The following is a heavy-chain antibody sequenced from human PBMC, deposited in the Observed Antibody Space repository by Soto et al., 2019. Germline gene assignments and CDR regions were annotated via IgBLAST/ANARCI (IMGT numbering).Heavy chain of an antibody. CDR2: IYPDDSDT. CDR1: GYSFTNYY. Sequence: GESLKISCKGSGYSFTNYYIGWVRQMPGKGLEWMGIIYPDDSDTKYSPSFQGQVTISADKSVSTAYLQWSSLKASDSAMYYCVRVKEELLWPNWFDPWGQGTQVTVSS. CDR3: VRVKEELLWPNWFDP. D-gene: IGHD3-10*01. J-gene: IGHJ5*02. V-gene: IGHV5-51*01.